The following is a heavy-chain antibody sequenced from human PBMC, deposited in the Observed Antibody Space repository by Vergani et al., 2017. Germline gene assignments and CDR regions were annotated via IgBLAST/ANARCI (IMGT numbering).Heavy chain of an antibody. CDR2: IYYSGST. V-gene: IGHV4-59*01. CDR1: GGSISSYY. J-gene: IGHJ4*02. CDR3: ARMGGYDEGDAFRIGYFDS. Sequence: QVQLQESGPGLVKPSETLSLTCTVSGGSISSYYWSWIRQPPGKGLEWIGYIYYSGSTNYNPSLKSRVTISVDTSKNQFSLKLNSVTAADTAVYYCARMGGYDEGDAFRIGYFDSWGPGILVTVSS. D-gene: IGHD3-22*01.